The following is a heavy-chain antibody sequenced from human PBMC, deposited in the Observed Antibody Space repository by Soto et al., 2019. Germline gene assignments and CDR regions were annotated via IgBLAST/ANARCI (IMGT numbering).Heavy chain of an antibody. CDR3: ARGGTLKPFDP. CDR1: GGTFSSYS. Sequence: QVQLVQSGPEVKEPGSSVKVSCKTSGGTFSSYSLNWVRQAPGQGLEWMGVITPLYGTKNYAQRFRGRVTFAADESTSTVFMELTRATSDDTAVYFCARGGTLKPFDPWGQGTLVTVSS. V-gene: IGHV1-69*12. CDR2: ITPLYGTK. J-gene: IGHJ5*02. D-gene: IGHD3-16*01.